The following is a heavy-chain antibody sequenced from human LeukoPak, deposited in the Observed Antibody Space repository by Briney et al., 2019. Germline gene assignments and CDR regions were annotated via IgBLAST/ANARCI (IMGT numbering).Heavy chain of an antibody. Sequence: ASVKVPCKASGYTFTSYDINWVRQATGQGLEWMGWMNPNSGNTGYAQKFQGRVTMTRNTSISTAYMELSSLRSEDTAVYYCARAGGYCGRISCPYYFDYWGQGSLVAVSS. V-gene: IGHV1-8*01. CDR3: ARAGGYCGRISCPYYFDY. J-gene: IGHJ4*02. CDR1: GYTFTSYD. D-gene: IGHD2-15*01. CDR2: MNPNSGNT.